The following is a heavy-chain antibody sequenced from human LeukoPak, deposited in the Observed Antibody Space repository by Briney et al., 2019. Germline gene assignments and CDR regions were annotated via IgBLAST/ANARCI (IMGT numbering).Heavy chain of an antibody. CDR3: AKEEDYGDQARLDY. D-gene: IGHD4-17*01. J-gene: IGHJ4*02. CDR2: IRYDGSNK. V-gene: IGHV3-30*02. CDR1: GFTFSSYG. Sequence: PGGSLRLSCAASGFTFSSYGMHWVRQAPGKGLEWVAFIRYDGSNKYYADSVKGRFTISRDNSKNTLYLQMNSLRAEDTAVYYCAKEEDYGDQARLDYWGQGTLVTVSS.